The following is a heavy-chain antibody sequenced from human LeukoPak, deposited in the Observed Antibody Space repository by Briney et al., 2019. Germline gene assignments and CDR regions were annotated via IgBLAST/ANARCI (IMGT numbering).Heavy chain of an antibody. V-gene: IGHV3-7*01. CDR2: IKQDGREK. CDR1: GFTFSSYC. D-gene: IGHD6-19*01. Sequence: GGSLRLSCAASGFTFSSYCMSWVRQPPGKGLGWVANIKQDGREKYYVDSVKGRFTISRDNAKNSLYLQMNSLRAEDTAVYYWASSAVAYYSYYYMDVWGKGTTVTVSS. CDR3: ASSAVAYYSYYYMDV. J-gene: IGHJ6*03.